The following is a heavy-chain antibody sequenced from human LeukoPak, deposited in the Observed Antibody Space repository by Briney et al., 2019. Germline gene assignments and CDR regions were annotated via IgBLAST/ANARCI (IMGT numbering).Heavy chain of an antibody. CDR3: ARSGDGYNPDF. J-gene: IGHJ4*02. Sequence: PGGSLRLSCAASGFTFSSYWMSWVRQAPGEGLEWVSYISSSSSFTNYADSVKGRFTISRDNAKTSLYLQMSSLRDEDTAVYYCARSGDGYNPDFWGQGTLVTISS. CDR1: GFTFSSYW. V-gene: IGHV3-21*05. D-gene: IGHD5-24*01. CDR2: ISSSSSFT.